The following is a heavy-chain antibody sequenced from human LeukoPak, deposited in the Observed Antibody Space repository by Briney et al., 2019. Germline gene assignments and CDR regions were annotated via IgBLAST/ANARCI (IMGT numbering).Heavy chain of an antibody. CDR1: GGSISGSY. J-gene: IGHJ3*02. CDR2: IYYNGNT. CDR3: AKGGWSLDI. D-gene: IGHD6-19*01. V-gene: IGHV4-59*03. Sequence: SETLSLTCTVSGGSISGSYWSWIRQSPGKGLEWIGYIYYNGNTDYNPSLRSRLTMSVDTSKNQFSLKLTSVTAADTALSYCAKGGWSLDIWGQGTMVTVSS.